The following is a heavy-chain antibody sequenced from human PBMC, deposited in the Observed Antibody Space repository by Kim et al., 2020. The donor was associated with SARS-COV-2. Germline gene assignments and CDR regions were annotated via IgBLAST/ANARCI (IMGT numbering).Heavy chain of an antibody. J-gene: IGHJ5*02. D-gene: IGHD1-1*01. CDR3: ARIPNNANYPNWFDP. V-gene: IGHV3-23*01. CDR2: INGGGDVT. CDR1: GFNLRGYA. Sequence: GGSLRLSCAASGFNLRGYAMNWVRQAPGKGLEWVSAINGGGDVTYAAESVKGRFTISRDNSRNTMSLQMNILRVEDTAVYYCARIPNNANYPNWFDPWGQGTLVTVSP.